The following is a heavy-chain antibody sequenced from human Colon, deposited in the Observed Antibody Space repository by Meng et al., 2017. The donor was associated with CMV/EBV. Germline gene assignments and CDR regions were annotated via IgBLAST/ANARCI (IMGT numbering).Heavy chain of an antibody. CDR3: ARGKIQRAFDI. V-gene: IGHV4-59*01. D-gene: IGHD5-18*01. CDR2: IYYTGST. CDR1: GGSISPDY. Sequence: ESLKISCIVSGGSISPDYWSWIRQPPGKGLEWVGYIYYTGSTNYNPSLKSRVTISVDTSKNQFSLTLRSVTAADTAVYFCARGKIQRAFDIWGRGTMVTVSS. J-gene: IGHJ3*02.